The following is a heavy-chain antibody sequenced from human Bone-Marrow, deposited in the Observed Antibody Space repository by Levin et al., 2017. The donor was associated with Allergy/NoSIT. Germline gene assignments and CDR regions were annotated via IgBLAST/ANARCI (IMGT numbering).Heavy chain of an antibody. Sequence: PSETLSLTCTVSGVSISSYYWSWIRQPPGKGLEWIGYIYYSGSTNYNPSLKSRVTISVDTSKNQFSLKLSSVTAADTAVYYCASLGYCSGGSCSGWGQGTLVTVSS. D-gene: IGHD2-15*01. CDR2: IYYSGST. J-gene: IGHJ4*02. V-gene: IGHV4-59*01. CDR3: ASLGYCSGGSCSG. CDR1: GVSISSYY.